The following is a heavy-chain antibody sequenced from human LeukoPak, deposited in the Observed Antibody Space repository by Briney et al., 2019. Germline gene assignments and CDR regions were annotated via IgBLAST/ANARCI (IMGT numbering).Heavy chain of an antibody. CDR1: GFTFSIYA. CDR2: ITSRGEST. Sequence: GGSLRLSCAASGFTFSIYAMSWVRQAPGKGLQWVSSITSRGESTWYEDSVKGRFTITRDNSENTLYLQMHSLRAEDTAVYYCARDRPNYYGSDGHYYRRDGDYWGRGTLVSVSS. J-gene: IGHJ4*02. V-gene: IGHV3-23*01. D-gene: IGHD3-22*01. CDR3: ARDRPNYYGSDGHYYRRDGDY.